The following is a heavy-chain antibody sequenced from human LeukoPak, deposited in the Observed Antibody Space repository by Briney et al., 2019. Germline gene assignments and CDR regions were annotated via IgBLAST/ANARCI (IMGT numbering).Heavy chain of an antibody. CDR1: GYTFTSYY. J-gene: IGHJ4*02. CDR2: INPSGGST. D-gene: IGHD2-2*01. CDR3: ARGSVVVPAATTYSLDY. V-gene: IGHV1-46*01. Sequence: ASVKVSCKASGYTFTSYYMHWVRQAPGQGLEWMGIINPSGGSTSYAQKFQGRVTMTRHTSTSTVYMELSSLRSDDTAVYYCARGSVVVPAATTYSLDYWRQGTLVTVSS.